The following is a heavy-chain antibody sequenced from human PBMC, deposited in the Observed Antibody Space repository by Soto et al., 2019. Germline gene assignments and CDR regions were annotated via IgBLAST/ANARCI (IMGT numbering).Heavy chain of an antibody. V-gene: IGHV3-64D*06. CDR2: ISSNGGST. J-gene: IGHJ4*02. Sequence: LRLSCSVFGSPFSSYAMHWVRQAPGKGLQYVSSISSNGGSTYYADSVKGRFTISRDNSKNTLYLQMSSLRVEGTAVYYCVKDRYVDYWGQGNLVTVSS. CDR3: VKDRYVDY. CDR1: GSPFSSYA.